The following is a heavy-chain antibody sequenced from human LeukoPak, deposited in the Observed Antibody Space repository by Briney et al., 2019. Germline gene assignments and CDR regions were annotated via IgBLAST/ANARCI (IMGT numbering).Heavy chain of an antibody. V-gene: IGHV1-8*03. D-gene: IGHD3-3*01. CDR3: ARDHRHGDFWSGGYWYFDL. Sequence: ASVKVSCKASGYTFTSYDINWVRQATGQGLEWMGWMNPNSGNTGYAQKFQGRVTITRNTSISTAYMELSSLRSEDTAVYYCARDHRHGDFWSGGYWYFDLWGRGTLVTVSS. J-gene: IGHJ2*01. CDR2: MNPNSGNT. CDR1: GYTFTSYD.